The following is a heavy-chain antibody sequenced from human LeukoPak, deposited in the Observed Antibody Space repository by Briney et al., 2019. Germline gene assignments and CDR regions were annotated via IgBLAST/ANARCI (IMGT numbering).Heavy chain of an antibody. V-gene: IGHV3-74*01. CDR1: GFTFSSHL. D-gene: IGHD4-23*01. Sequence: GGSLRLSCAAAGFTFSSHLMHWVRQAPGKGLVWVSRISSDGTYTNYADSVRGRFTISRDNAKNTLYLQMNSLRAEDTAVYYCARALRGNLGPYYYGMDVWGQGTTVTVSS. J-gene: IGHJ6*02. CDR2: ISSDGTYT. CDR3: ARALRGNLGPYYYGMDV.